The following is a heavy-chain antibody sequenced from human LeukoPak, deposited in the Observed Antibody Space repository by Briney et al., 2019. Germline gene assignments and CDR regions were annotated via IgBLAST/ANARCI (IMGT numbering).Heavy chain of an antibody. J-gene: IGHJ4*02. Sequence: GGALRLSCAAPGFTFSSYDMTWGREAPGGGLEWGSSIRPSGDNTYYGDSVKGRFTISTDNSKNTLYLQMNSRRAEDTAFYYCAKGSPIYVGVVFFDFWGQGTLLTVSS. CDR3: AKGSPIYVGVVFFDF. D-gene: IGHD1-26*01. CDR1: GFTFSSYD. CDR2: IRPSGDNT. V-gene: IGHV3-23*01.